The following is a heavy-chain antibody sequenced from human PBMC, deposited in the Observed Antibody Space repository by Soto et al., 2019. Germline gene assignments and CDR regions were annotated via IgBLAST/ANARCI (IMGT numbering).Heavy chain of an antibody. V-gene: IGHV4-30-4*01. J-gene: IGHJ4*02. D-gene: IGHD4-17*01. CDR3: ARGGGYGDYVGYFDY. CDR2: IYYSGST. CDR1: GGSISSGDYY. Sequence: SETLSLTCTVSGGSISSGDYYWSWIRQPPGKGLEWIGYIYYSGSTYYNPSLKSRVTISVDTSKNQFSLKLSSVTAADTAVYYCARGGGYGDYVGYFDYWGQGTLVTVSS.